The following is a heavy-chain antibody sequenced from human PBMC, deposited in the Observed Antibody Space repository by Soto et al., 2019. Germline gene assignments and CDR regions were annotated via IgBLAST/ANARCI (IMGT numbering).Heavy chain of an antibody. CDR3: ARFMTYYYDSSGYYASD. J-gene: IGHJ4*02. Sequence: QVQLVQSGAEVKKPGASVKVSCKASGYTFTSYGISWVRQAPGQGLEWMGWISAYNGNTNYAQKLQGRVTMTTDTSTSTAHMELRSLRSDDTAVYYCARFMTYYYDSSGYYASDWGQGTLVTVSS. CDR2: ISAYNGNT. CDR1: GYTFTSYG. V-gene: IGHV1-18*01. D-gene: IGHD3-22*01.